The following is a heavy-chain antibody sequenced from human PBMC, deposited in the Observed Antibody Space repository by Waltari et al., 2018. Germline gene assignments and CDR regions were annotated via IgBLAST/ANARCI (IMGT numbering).Heavy chain of an antibody. V-gene: IGHV3-73*01. D-gene: IGHD6-13*01. Sequence: EVQVVESGGGLVQPGGSLKLSCATSGSHFSGPTIHWVRQTSGKGLEWIGRMRSKPNNYATRYTASVEGRFTISRDDSENTAYLQMSSLMTEDTAVYYCTGGAVTGTDFWGQGTLVTVSS. CDR1: GSHFSGPT. CDR3: TGGAVTGTDF. J-gene: IGHJ4*02. CDR2: MRSKPNNYAT.